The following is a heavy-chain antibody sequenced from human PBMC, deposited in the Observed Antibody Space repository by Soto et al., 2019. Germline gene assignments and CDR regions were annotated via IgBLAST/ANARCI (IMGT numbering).Heavy chain of an antibody. CDR2: INHSGST. Sequence: SETLSLTCAVYGGSFSGYYWSWIRQPPGKGLEWIGEINHSGSTNYNPSLKSRVTISVDTSKNQFSLKLSSVTAADTAVYYCERGPPYYYYGMDVWGQGTTVTVSS. V-gene: IGHV4-34*01. CDR1: GGSFSGYY. J-gene: IGHJ6*02. CDR3: ERGPPYYYYGMDV.